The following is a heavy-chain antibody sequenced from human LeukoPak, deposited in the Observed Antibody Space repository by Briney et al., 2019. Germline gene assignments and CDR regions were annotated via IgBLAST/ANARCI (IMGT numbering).Heavy chain of an antibody. J-gene: IGHJ4*02. D-gene: IGHD7-27*01. CDR2: IRNVGNDK. CDR3: ATDFNWAWNY. Sequence: PGGSLRLSCVVSGFRLRTYGMHWVRQAPGKGLEWVSFIRNVGNDKYYAQSVKGRFTISRDDSKNTQYLQMNSLRGEDTAVYYCATDFNWAWNYWGQGTLVTVSS. CDR1: GFRLRTYG. V-gene: IGHV3-30*02.